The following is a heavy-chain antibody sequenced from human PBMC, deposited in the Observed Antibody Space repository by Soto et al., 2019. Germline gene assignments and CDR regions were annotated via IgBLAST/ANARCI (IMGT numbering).Heavy chain of an antibody. Sequence: PWRSLRLACAASGFTCISYALSWVRQAPGKGLEWVSAVSGSGVNTYYADSVKGRFTISRDNSKNTLFLQMNSLRAEDTAVYYCAPNPRVGAPTGSGYWGQGTLVTVSS. J-gene: IGHJ4*02. CDR3: APNPRVGAPTGSGY. CDR2: VSGSGVNT. V-gene: IGHV3-23*01. D-gene: IGHD1-26*01. CDR1: GFTCISYA.